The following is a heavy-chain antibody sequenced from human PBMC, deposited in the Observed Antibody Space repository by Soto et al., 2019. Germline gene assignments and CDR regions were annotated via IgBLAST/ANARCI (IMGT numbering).Heavy chain of an antibody. CDR2: INPSGGST. Sequence: GASVKVSCKASGYTFTSYYMHWVRQAPGQGLEWMGIINPSGGSTSYAQKFQGRVTMTRDTSTSTVYMELSSLRSEDTAVYYCAREGDYGGNLGVAGYYYGMDVWGQGTTVTVSS. V-gene: IGHV1-46*01. D-gene: IGHD4-17*01. J-gene: IGHJ6*02. CDR1: GYTFTSYY. CDR3: AREGDYGGNLGVAGYYYGMDV.